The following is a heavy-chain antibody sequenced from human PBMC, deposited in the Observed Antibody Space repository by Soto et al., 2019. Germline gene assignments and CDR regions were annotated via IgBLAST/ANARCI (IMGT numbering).Heavy chain of an antibody. CDR3: ARVPGYCTNGVCYTYGMDV. V-gene: IGHV1-69*01. CDR2: IIPIFGTA. CDR1: GGTFSSYA. D-gene: IGHD2-8*01. J-gene: IGHJ6*02. Sequence: GXSVKVSCKASGGTFSSYAIRWVRQAPVQGLEWMGGIIPIFGTANYAQKFQGRVTITADESTSTAYMELSSLRSEDTAVYYCARVPGYCTNGVCYTYGMDVWGQGTTVTVSS.